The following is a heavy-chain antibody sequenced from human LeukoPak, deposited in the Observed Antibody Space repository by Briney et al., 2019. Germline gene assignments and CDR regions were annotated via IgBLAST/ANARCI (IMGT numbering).Heavy chain of an antibody. CDR1: GGTFSSYA. D-gene: IGHD6-13*01. CDR3: ARDRGSSWYFFDY. V-gene: IGHV1-69*13. Sequence: SVKVSCKASGGTFSSYAISRVRQAPGQGLEWMGGIIPIFGTANYAQKFQGRVTITADESTSTAYMELSSLRSEDTAVYYCARDRGSSWYFFDYWGQGTLVTVSS. CDR2: IIPIFGTA. J-gene: IGHJ4*02.